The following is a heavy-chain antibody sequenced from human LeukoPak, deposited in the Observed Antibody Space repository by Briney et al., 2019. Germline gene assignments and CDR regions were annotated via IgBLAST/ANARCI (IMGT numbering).Heavy chain of an antibody. CDR2: IDWDDDK. CDR1: GFSLSTSGMC. D-gene: IGHD6-13*01. J-gene: IGHJ6*03. V-gene: IGHV2-70*17. CDR3: ARIVAAAAHRNYYYMGV. Sequence: ESGPTLVNPTQTLTLTCTFSGFSLSTSGMCVSWIRQPPGKALEWLARIDWDDDKFYSTSLKTRLTISKDTSKNQVVLTMTNMDPVDTATYYCARIVAAAAHRNYYYMGVWGKGTTVTVSS.